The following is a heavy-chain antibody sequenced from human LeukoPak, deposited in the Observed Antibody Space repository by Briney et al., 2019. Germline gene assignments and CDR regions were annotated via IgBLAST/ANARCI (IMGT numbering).Heavy chain of an antibody. CDR1: GGSISSGSYD. CDR2: IYTSGSS. D-gene: IGHD3-10*01. Sequence: LSETLSLTCTVSGGSISSGSYDWYWIRQPAGKGLEWIGHIYTSGSSNYSPSLKSRVTISVDTSKNQFSLKLTSVTAADTAVYYCTKGRGIWGQGTLVTVSS. CDR3: TKGRGI. V-gene: IGHV4-61*09. J-gene: IGHJ4*02.